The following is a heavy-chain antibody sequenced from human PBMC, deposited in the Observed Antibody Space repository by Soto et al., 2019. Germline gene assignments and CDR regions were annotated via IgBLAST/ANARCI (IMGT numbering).Heavy chain of an antibody. Sequence: GGSLRLSCAASGFTFSSYAMSWVRQAPGKGLEWVSAISGSGGSTYYADSVKGRFTISRDNSKNTLYLQMNSLRAEDTAVYYCAKSPTSRQVATTGDNFDYWGQGTLVTVSS. CDR1: GFTFSSYA. J-gene: IGHJ4*02. CDR3: AKSPTSRQVATTGDNFDY. V-gene: IGHV3-23*01. CDR2: ISGSGGST. D-gene: IGHD5-12*01.